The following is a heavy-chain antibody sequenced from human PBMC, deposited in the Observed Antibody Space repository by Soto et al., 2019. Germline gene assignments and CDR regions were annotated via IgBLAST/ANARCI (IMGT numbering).Heavy chain of an antibody. Sequence: QVQLVQSGAEVKKPGASVKVSCKASGYTFTSYAMHWVRQAPGQRLEWMGWINAGNGNTKYSQKFQGRVTITRDTSXXTXYXELSSLRSEDTAVYYCARGPTAAIDHLVYYYYGMDVWGQGTTVTVSS. CDR3: ARGPTAAIDHLVYYYYGMDV. CDR1: GYTFTSYA. V-gene: IGHV1-3*01. D-gene: IGHD2-2*02. J-gene: IGHJ6*02. CDR2: INAGNGNT.